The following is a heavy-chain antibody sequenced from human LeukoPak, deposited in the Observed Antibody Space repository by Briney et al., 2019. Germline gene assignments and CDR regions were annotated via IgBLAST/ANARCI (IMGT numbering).Heavy chain of an antibody. D-gene: IGHD3-16*02. V-gene: IGHV1-69*13. J-gene: IGHJ6*02. Sequence: GASVKVSCKASGGTFSSYAISWVRQAPGQGLEWMGGIIPIFGTANYAQKFQGRVTITADESTSTAYMELSSLRSEDTAVYYCARVRLYRYYYGIDVWGQGTTVTVSS. CDR1: GGTFSSYA. CDR2: IIPIFGTA. CDR3: ARVRLYRYYYGIDV.